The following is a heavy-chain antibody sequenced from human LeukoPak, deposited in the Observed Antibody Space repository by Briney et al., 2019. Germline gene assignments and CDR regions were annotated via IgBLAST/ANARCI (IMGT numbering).Heavy chain of an antibody. CDR3: ARGAGRCGGDCYFSDY. CDR2: IYYSGST. CDR1: GGSISSSSYY. J-gene: IGHJ4*02. V-gene: IGHV4-39*01. Sequence: TSETLPLTCTVSGGSISSSSYYWGWIRQPPGKGLEWIGSIYYSGSTYYNPSLKSRVTISVDTSKNQFSLKLSSVTAADTAVYYCARGAGRCGGDCYFSDYWGQGTLVTVSS. D-gene: IGHD2-21*02.